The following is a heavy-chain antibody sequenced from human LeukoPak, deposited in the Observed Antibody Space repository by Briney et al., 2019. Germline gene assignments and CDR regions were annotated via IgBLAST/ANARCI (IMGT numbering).Heavy chain of an antibody. CDR2: ISSSGSTI. J-gene: IGHJ6*04. CDR3: AELGITMIGGV. V-gene: IGHV3-48*03. D-gene: IGHD3-10*02. Sequence: GGSLRLSCAASGFTFSSCEMNWVRQAPGKGLEWVSYISSSGSTIYYADSVKGRFTISRDNAKNSLYLQMNSLRAEDTAVYYCAELGITMIGGVWGKGTTVTISS. CDR1: GFTFSSCE.